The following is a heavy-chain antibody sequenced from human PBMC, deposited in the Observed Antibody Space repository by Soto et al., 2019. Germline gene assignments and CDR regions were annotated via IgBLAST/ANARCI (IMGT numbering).Heavy chain of an antibody. CDR1: VGSISPYS. V-gene: IGHV4-59*01. J-gene: IGHJ5*02. CDR3: ARLLGGYDDYGGWFAP. Sequence: SETLSLTCTISVGSISPYSWTWIRQSPGKGLEWIGYVSHSGRTFYTPSMKSRLTMSLDTSRSQFSLRLKSVSAADTAVYYCARLLGGYDDYGGWFAPWGQGTLVTV. D-gene: IGHD4-17*01. CDR2: VSHSGRT.